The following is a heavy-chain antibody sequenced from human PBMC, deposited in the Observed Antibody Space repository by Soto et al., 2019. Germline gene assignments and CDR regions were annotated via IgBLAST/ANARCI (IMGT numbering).Heavy chain of an antibody. CDR2: ISYDGSNK. Sequence: PGGSLRLSCAASGFTFSSYAMHWVRQAPGKGLEWVAVISYDGSNKYYADSVKGRFTISRDNSKNTLYLQMNSLRAEDTAVYYCARGAGNYCGMDVWGPGTTVTV. J-gene: IGHJ6*02. V-gene: IGHV3-30-3*01. CDR3: ARGAGNYCGMDV. CDR1: GFTFSSYA.